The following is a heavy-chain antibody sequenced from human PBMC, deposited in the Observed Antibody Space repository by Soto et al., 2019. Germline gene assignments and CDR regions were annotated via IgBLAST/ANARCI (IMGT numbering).Heavy chain of an antibody. CDR2: ISSGSIYI. J-gene: IGHJ4*02. Sequence: GGSLRLSCAASGFTFSSYTMDWVRQAPGKGLEWVSSISSGSIYIYYAESVKGRFTISRDNAKNSLYLQMSSLRDEDTAVFYCARENDFWSGIAFDYWGQGSLVTVSS. V-gene: IGHV3-21*06. CDR1: GFTFSSYT. D-gene: IGHD3-3*01. CDR3: ARENDFWSGIAFDY.